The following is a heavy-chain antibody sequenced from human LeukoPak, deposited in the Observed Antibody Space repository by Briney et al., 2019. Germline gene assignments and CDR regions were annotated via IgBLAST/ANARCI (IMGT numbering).Heavy chain of an antibody. J-gene: IGHJ1*01. CDR3: AHQVPPNDEYFDH. V-gene: IGHV3-23*01. CDR2: ISNNGRAT. Sequence: PGGSLRLSCVASGFTFSSYSMHWVRQAPGEGLEWLAGISNNGRATDYADSIKGRFTISRHNSKNTVFLQMYSLRAEDTAEYFCAHQVPPNDEYFDHWGQGTLVTVSS. CDR1: GFTFSSYS.